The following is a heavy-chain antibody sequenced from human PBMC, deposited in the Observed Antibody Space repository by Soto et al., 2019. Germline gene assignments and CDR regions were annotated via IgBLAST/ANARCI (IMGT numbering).Heavy chain of an antibody. Sequence: SATLSITCTVSGGSVSSGGYYWSWIRQPPGKGLECICYISDIGSTNYNASLKSRVTISVDTSKNQFSLKLTSVTAADTALYYCAGDRGQVRAYTYGSNAYYYYGIDVWGQGTTVTVSS. J-gene: IGHJ6*02. CDR3: AGDRGQVRAYTYGSNAYYYYGIDV. V-gene: IGHV4-61*08. D-gene: IGHD5-18*01. CDR1: GGSVSSGGYY. CDR2: ISDIGST.